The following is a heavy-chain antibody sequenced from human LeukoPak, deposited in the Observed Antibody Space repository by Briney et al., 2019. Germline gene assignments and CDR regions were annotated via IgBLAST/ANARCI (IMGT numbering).Heavy chain of an antibody. J-gene: IGHJ4*02. D-gene: IGHD5-18*01. CDR3: ARDLYSYGRHFDY. V-gene: IGHV3-21*01. CDR2: ISSSSSYI. Sequence: GGSLRLSCAASGFTFSSYSMNWIRQAPEKGLEWVSSISSSSSYIYYADSVKGRFTISRDNAKNSLYLQMNSLRAEDTAVYYCARDLYSYGRHFDYWGQGTLVTVSS. CDR1: GFTFSSYS.